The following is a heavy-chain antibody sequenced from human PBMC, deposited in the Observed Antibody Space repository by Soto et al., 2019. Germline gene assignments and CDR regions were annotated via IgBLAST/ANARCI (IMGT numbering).Heavy chain of an antibody. CDR2: INHSGST. J-gene: IGHJ4*02. Sequence: SETLSLTCADFGGSFSGYYWNWIRQPPGKGLEWIGEINHSGSTNYNPSLKSRVTISVDTSKNQFSLKLSSVTAADTAVYYCAKSRWLQFLNFDYWGQGTLVTVSS. V-gene: IGHV4-34*01. CDR3: AKSRWLQFLNFDY. CDR1: GGSFSGYY. D-gene: IGHD5-12*01.